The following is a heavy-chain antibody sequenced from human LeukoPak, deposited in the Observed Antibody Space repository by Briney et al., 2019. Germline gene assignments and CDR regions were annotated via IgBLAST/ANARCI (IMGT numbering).Heavy chain of an antibody. Sequence: SETLSLTCTVSGGSISSYYWSWIRQPPGKGLEWIGYIYYSGSTNYNPSLKSRVTISVDTSKNQFSLKLSSVTAADTAVYYCARDRYGMDIWGQGTTVTVSS. CDR3: ARDRYGMDI. J-gene: IGHJ6*02. CDR2: IYYSGST. V-gene: IGHV4-59*01. CDR1: GGSISSYY.